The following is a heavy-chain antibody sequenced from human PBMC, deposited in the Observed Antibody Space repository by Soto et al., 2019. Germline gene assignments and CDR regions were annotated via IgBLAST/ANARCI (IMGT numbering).Heavy chain of an antibody. CDR2: ISSSSSTI. V-gene: IGHV3-48*01. CDR3: ASIATEYWYFDL. J-gene: IGHJ2*01. D-gene: IGHD6-13*01. CDR1: GFTFSSYS. Sequence: GGSLRLSCAASGFTFSSYSMNWVRQAPGKGLEWVSYISSSSSTIYYADSVKGRFTISRDNAKNSLYLQMNSLRAEDTAVYYCASIATEYWYFDLWGRGTLVTVSS.